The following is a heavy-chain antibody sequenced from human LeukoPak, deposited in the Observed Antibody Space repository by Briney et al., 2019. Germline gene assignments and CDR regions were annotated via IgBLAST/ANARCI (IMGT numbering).Heavy chain of an antibody. CDR2: IYYSGST. D-gene: IGHD6-19*01. J-gene: IGHJ4*02. CDR1: GGSISSYY. CDR3: ANKAVAGNYYFGY. V-gene: IGHV4-59*12. Sequence: PSETLSLTCTVSGGSISSYYWSWIRQPPGKGLEWIGYIYYSGSTNYNPSLKSRVTISVDTSKNQFSLKLSSVTAADTAVYYCANKAVAGNYYFGYWGQGTLVTVSS.